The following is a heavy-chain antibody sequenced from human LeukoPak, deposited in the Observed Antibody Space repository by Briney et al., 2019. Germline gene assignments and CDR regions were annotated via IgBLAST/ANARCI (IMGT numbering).Heavy chain of an antibody. CDR2: INHSGST. D-gene: IGHD3-22*01. Sequence: SETLSLTCAVYGGSFSGYYWSWIRQPPGKGLEWIGEINHSGSTNHNPSLKSRVTISVDTSKNQFSLKLSSVTAADTAVYYCARGDYYDSSGYRLDYWGQGTLVTVSS. CDR1: GGSFSGYY. V-gene: IGHV4-34*01. CDR3: ARGDYYDSSGYRLDY. J-gene: IGHJ4*02.